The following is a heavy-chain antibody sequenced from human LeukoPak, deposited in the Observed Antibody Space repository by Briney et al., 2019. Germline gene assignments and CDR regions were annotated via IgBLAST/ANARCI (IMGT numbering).Heavy chain of an antibody. CDR1: GGSFSFYF. D-gene: IGHD3-16*01. CDR3: ARDSDSGFQ. J-gene: IGHJ4*02. V-gene: IGHV4-34*01. Sequence: PSETLSLTCTVSGGSFSFYFWHWSRQPPGEGLDWIGEIDNRGSTQYKPSLRSRGIISIDTSGNHFSLKLTSVTAADTAVYFCARDSDSGFQWGQGMLVTVSS. CDR2: IDNRGST.